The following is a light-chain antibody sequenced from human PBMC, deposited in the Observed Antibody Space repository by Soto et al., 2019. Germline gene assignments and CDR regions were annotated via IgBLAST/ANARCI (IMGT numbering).Light chain of an antibody. CDR2: DAS. CDR3: LQDINYPWT. V-gene: IGKV1-5*01. CDR1: QSISSW. J-gene: IGKJ1*01. Sequence: DIHMTQYPSTLSASVGDRVTITCRASQSISSWLAWYQQKPGKAPKVLIYDASSLESGVPSRFSGSGSGTDFTLAISSLQPEDSATYYCLQDINYPWTFGQGTKVDIK.